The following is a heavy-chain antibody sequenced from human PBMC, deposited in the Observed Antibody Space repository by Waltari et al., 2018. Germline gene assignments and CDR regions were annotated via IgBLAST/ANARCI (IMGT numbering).Heavy chain of an antibody. V-gene: IGHV3-7*01. J-gene: IGHJ4*02. CDR1: GFSFTTSW. D-gene: IGHD2-8*01. Sequence: EVQLVQSGGGLVQPGGSLRLSCVASGFSFTTSWMTWVRQAPGKGLEWVANIKEDASEIYYVDSVKGRFTSSRDNAKNSLYLQMNSLRVEDTAVYYCARGVYEIDYWGQGTLVTVSS. CDR3: ARGVYEIDY. CDR2: IKEDASEI.